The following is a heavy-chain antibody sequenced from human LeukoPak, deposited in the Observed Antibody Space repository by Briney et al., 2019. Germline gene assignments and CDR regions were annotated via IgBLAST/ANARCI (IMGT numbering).Heavy chain of an antibody. CDR1: GGSISSYY. CDR2: IHYTGST. CDR3: ARSRNWNYRYHFDY. V-gene: IGHV4-59*08. J-gene: IGHJ4*02. Sequence: SETLSLTCTVSGGSISSYYWSWIRQPPGKGLEWIGNIHYTGSTKNNPSLKSRVTISIDTNKNQFALKLSSVTAADTAVYYCARSRNWNYRYHFDYWGQGTLVTVSS. D-gene: IGHD1-7*01.